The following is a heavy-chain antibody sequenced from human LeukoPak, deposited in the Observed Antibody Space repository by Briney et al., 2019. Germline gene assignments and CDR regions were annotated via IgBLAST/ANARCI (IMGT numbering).Heavy chain of an antibody. CDR2: IIPIFGTA. V-gene: IGHV1-69*13. D-gene: IGHD6-13*01. Sequence: ASVKVSCKASGGTFSSYAISWVRQAPGQGLEWMGGIIPIFGTANYAQKFQGRVTITADESTSTAYMELSSLRSEDTAVYYCARDVSMIAAAGTSIGYWGQGTLVTVSS. CDR1: GGTFSSYA. CDR3: ARDVSMIAAAGTSIGY. J-gene: IGHJ4*02.